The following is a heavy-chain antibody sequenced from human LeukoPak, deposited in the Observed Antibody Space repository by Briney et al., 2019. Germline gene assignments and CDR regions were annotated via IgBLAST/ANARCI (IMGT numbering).Heavy chain of an antibody. CDR2: MNPYTGDT. CDR1: GYTFTGYD. CDR3: TRGSLSGSSRDY. D-gene: IGHD1-26*01. Sequence: ASVKVSCKASGYTFTGYDINWVRPATGQGLEWMGWMNPYTGDTGYAQKFQGRVTMTRNASVDTAYMALSGLRSEDTAVYYCTRGSLSGSSRDYWGQGTLVTVSS. J-gene: IGHJ4*02. V-gene: IGHV1-8*01.